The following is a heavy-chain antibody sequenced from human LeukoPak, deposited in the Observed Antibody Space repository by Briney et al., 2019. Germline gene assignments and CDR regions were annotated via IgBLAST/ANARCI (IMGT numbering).Heavy chain of an antibody. J-gene: IGHJ4*02. CDR1: GFTFSSYA. V-gene: IGHV3-30*18. CDR3: AKDHGYYYDSSGYYGLDY. D-gene: IGHD3-22*01. Sequence: GGSLRLSCAASGFTFSSYAMSWVRQAPGKGLGWVAVISYDGSNKYYADSVKGRFTISRDNSKNTLYLQMNSLRAEDTAVYYCAKDHGYYYDSSGYYGLDYWGQGTLVTVSS. CDR2: ISYDGSNK.